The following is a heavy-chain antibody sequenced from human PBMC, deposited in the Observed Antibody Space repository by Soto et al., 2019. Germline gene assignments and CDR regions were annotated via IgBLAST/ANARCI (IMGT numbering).Heavy chain of an antibody. J-gene: IGHJ6*02. CDR2: IIPIFGTA. CDR3: ASNGFGETYYSGMDV. D-gene: IGHD3-10*01. CDR1: GGTFSSYA. V-gene: IGHV1-69*12. Sequence: QVQLVQSGAEVKKPGSSVKVSCKASGGTFSSYAINWVRQAPGQGLEWMGGIIPIFGTADYAQKFQGRVTITADESMSTAYMELSSLRSEDTAVYYCASNGFGETYYSGMDVWGQGTTVTVSS.